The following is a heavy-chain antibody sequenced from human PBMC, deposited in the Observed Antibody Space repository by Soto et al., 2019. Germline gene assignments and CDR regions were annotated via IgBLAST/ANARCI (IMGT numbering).Heavy chain of an antibody. V-gene: IGHV3-23*01. CDR3: AKEGQLLWFGELWNWFDP. CDR2: ISGSGGST. D-gene: IGHD3-10*01. Sequence: VGSLRLSCAASGFTFSSYAMSWVRQAPGKGLEWVSAISGSGGSTYYADSVKGRFTISRDNSKNTLYLQMNSLRAEDTAVYYCAKEGQLLWFGELWNWFDPWGQGTLVTVSS. J-gene: IGHJ5*02. CDR1: GFTFSSYA.